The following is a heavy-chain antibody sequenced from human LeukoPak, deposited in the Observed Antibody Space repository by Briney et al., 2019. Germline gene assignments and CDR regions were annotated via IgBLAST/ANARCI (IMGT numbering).Heavy chain of an antibody. Sequence: GGSLRLSCAASGFTFSSYEMNWVRQAPGKGLEWVSYISSSGSTIYYADSVKGRFTISRDNAKNSLYLQMNSLRAEDTAVYYCARDGPGSSTLPWGGGAFHIWGQGTMVTVSS. CDR1: GFTFSSYE. V-gene: IGHV3-48*03. CDR2: ISSSGSTI. J-gene: IGHJ3*02. D-gene: IGHD2-2*01. CDR3: ARDGPGSSTLPWGGGAFHI.